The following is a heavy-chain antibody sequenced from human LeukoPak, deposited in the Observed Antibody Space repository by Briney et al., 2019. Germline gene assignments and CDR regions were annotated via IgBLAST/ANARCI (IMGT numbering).Heavy chain of an antibody. CDR3: ANVDTAMVTHIF. J-gene: IGHJ4*02. Sequence: GGSLRLSCAASGFTFSSYGMSWVRQAPGKGLEWVSAISGSGGSTYYADSVKGRFTISRDNSKNTLYLQMNSLRAEDTAVYYCANVDTAMVTHIFWGQGTLVTVSS. CDR2: ISGSGGST. D-gene: IGHD5-18*01. V-gene: IGHV3-23*01. CDR1: GFTFSSYG.